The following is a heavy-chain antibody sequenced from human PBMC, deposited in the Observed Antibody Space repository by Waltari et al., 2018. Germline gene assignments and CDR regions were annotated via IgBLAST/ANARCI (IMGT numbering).Heavy chain of an antibody. D-gene: IGHD4-17*01. Sequence: DVQLAESGGGLVQPGRSLRLSCTTSGFTFVDYSMNWVRQAPGQGVEGVGWIRSKAYGATTDYAASVRGRFTISRDDSKSIAYLQMNSLKTEDTAIYFCARDLMYGEHPLFDRWGQGTLVTVSS. J-gene: IGHJ5*02. CDR3: ARDLMYGEHPLFDR. CDR1: GFTFVDYS. V-gene: IGHV3-49*04. CDR2: IRSKAYGATT.